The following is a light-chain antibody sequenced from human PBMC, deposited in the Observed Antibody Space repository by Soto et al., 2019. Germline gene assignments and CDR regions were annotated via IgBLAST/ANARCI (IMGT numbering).Light chain of an antibody. CDR1: QSVSSTY. CDR2: GAS. V-gene: IGKV3-20*01. Sequence: SPGTRAISSCRASQSVSSTYLAWYQQKPGQAPRLLIYGASSRAIGIPDRFSGSVSGSDFILTINRLEPEDFAVYYCQQYGSSHTFGQGTRLAI. J-gene: IGKJ5*01. CDR3: QQYGSSHT.